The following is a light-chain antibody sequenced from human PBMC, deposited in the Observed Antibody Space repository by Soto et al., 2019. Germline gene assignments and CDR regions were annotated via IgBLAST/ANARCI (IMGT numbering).Light chain of an antibody. CDR3: QQFSSYPLT. V-gene: IGKV3-20*01. CDR1: QTVRNNY. J-gene: IGKJ4*01. CDR2: DAS. Sequence: EFVLTQSPGTLSLSPGERATLSCRASQTVRNNYLAWYQQKPGQAPRLLIYDASSRATGIPDTFSGGGSGTAFTLTISRLEPEDFAVYYCQQFSSYPLTFSRGTKVEIK.